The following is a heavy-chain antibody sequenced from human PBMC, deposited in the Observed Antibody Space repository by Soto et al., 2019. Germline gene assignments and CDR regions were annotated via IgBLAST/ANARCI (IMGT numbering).Heavy chain of an antibody. D-gene: IGHD1-20*01. CDR1: GGSISSSSYY. Sequence: PSETLSLTCTVSGGSISSSSYYWGWIRQPPGKGLEWIGSIYYSGSTYYNPSLKSRVTISVDTSKNQFSLKLSSVTAADTAVYYCARSADNWNAFWYYYGMDVWGRGTTVTVSS. J-gene: IGHJ6*02. CDR2: IYYSGST. CDR3: ARSADNWNAFWYYYGMDV. V-gene: IGHV4-39*01.